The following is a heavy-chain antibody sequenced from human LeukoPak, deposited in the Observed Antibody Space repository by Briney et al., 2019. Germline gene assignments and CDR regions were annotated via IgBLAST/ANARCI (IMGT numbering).Heavy chain of an antibody. Sequence: GGSLRLSCAASGFTFGDYYMSWIRQAPGKGLEWVSYISSGTSYTNYADSVKGRFTISRDNAKNSLYLQMNSLRAEDTAVYYCAKDKGDFWSGHHYWGQGTLVTVSS. J-gene: IGHJ4*02. D-gene: IGHD3-3*01. CDR2: ISSGTSYT. CDR3: AKDKGDFWSGHHY. V-gene: IGHV3-11*05. CDR1: GFTFGDYY.